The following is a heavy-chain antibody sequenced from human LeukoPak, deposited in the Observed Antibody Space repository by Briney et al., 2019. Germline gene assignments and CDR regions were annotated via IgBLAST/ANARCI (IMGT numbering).Heavy chain of an antibody. J-gene: IGHJ4*02. V-gene: IGHV3-23*01. CDR3: ARGAASRGYTYVAN. Sequence: GGSLSLSCAASAFTFRSYAMIWVLQAPGKGLEWVSGISGSGGSTYYSDSAKGRFTISRDNSNNTLYLQMNSLRAGDTAVYYCARGAASRGYTYVANWGQGTLVTVSS. D-gene: IGHD5-18*01. CDR1: AFTFRSYA. CDR2: ISGSGGST.